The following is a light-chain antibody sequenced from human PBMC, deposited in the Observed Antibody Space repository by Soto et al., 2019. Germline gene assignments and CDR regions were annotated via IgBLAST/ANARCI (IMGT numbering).Light chain of an antibody. J-gene: IGKJ2*01. Sequence: EIVVTQSPASLSGSPLERSTLSCRASQSVSSNLAWYQQKPGQAPRLLIYGASTRATGIPARFSGSGSGTEFTLTISSLQSEDFAVYYCQQYNNWPPYTFGQGTKVDIK. CDR1: QSVSSN. V-gene: IGKV3-15*01. CDR2: GAS. CDR3: QQYNNWPPYT.